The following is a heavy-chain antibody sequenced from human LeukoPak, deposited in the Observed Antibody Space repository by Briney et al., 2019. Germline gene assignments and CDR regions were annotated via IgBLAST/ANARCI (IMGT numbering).Heavy chain of an antibody. D-gene: IGHD3-22*01. Sequence: GGSLRLSCTASGFTFGDYAMSWFRQAPGKGLEWVGFIRSKAHGGTTEYAASVKGRFTISRDDSKSIAYLQMNSLKTEDTAVYYCTRAVRRAGFSGYPGFGVFDYWGQGTLVTVSS. CDR2: IRSKAHGGTT. CDR1: GFTFGDYA. V-gene: IGHV3-49*03. J-gene: IGHJ4*02. CDR3: TRAVRRAGFSGYPGFGVFDY.